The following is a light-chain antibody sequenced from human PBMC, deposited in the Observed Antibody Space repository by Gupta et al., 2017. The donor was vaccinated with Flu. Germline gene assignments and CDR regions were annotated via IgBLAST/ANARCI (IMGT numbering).Light chain of an antibody. J-gene: IGLJ1*01. CDR1: SSDIGGSNY. CDR3: SSYTSTNTFYV. CDR2: DVT. V-gene: IGLV2-14*01. Sequence: QSALTQPASVSGSPGQSIPLSCPRTSSDIGGSNYVSWYQQHPGKAPQLIIYDVTNRPSGVSSRFSGSKSGNTASLTISGLEAEDESDYFCSSYTSTNTFYVFGTGTKVTVL.